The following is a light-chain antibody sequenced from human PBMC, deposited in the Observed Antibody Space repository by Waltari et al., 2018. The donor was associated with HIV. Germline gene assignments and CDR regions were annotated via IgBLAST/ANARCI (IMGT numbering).Light chain of an antibody. Sequence: EIVLTQSPGTLSLSPWERATLSCRASQSVSSSYLAWYQQKPGQAPRLLIYGASSRATGIPDRFSGSGSGTDFTLTISRLEPEDFAVYYCQQYGSSPPRYTFGQGTKLGIK. V-gene: IGKV3-20*01. J-gene: IGKJ2*01. CDR2: GAS. CDR3: QQYGSSPPRYT. CDR1: QSVSSSY.